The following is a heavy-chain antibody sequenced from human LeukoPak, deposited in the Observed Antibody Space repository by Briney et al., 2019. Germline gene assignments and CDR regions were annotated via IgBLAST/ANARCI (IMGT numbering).Heavy chain of an antibody. D-gene: IGHD3-22*01. CDR1: GYTLTGYY. CDR2: INPNSGGT. V-gene: IGHV1-2*02. Sequence: GASVKASCKASGYTLTGYYMHWVRQAPGQGLEWMGWINPNSGGTNYAQKFQGRVTMTRDTSINTAYMELSRLTSDDAAVYYCARLIAVVPDAFDIWGQGTMVTVSS. J-gene: IGHJ3*02. CDR3: ARLIAVVPDAFDI.